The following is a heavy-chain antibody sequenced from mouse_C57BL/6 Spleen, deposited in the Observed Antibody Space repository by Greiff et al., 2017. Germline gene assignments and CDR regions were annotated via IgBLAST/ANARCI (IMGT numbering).Heavy chain of an antibody. Sequence: VQLQQPGPELVKPGASVKISCKASGYSFTGYYMHWVKQSHGNILDWIGDIYPYNGGSSYNQKFKGKDTLTVDKSSSTAYMELRSLTSEDSAVYDCANSDSYHIAYWGQGTLVTVSA. CDR2: IYPYNGGS. V-gene: IGHV1-31*01. CDR1: GYSFTGYY. J-gene: IGHJ3*01. CDR3: ANSDSYHIAY. D-gene: IGHD2-12*01.